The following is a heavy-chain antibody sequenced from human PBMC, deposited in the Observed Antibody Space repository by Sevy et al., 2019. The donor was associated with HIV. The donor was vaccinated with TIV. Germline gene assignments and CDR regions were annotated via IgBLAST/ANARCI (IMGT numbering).Heavy chain of an antibody. V-gene: IGHV3-23*01. CDR3: AREGCSKPHDY. CDR2: LSFGCGKI. J-gene: IGHJ4*02. CDR1: GFNFNIYS. D-gene: IGHD3-10*02. Sequence: GGSLRLSCVASGFNFNIYSFSWVRQTPGKGLEWVSTLSFGCGKINYPDSVQGRFTISRDDSKNTLYLEMNSLRVDDTAIYYCAREGCSKPHDYWGQGTLVTVSS.